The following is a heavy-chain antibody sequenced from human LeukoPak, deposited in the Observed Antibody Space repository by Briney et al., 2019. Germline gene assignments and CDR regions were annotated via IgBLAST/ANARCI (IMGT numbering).Heavy chain of an antibody. Sequence: GGSLRLSCAASGFTFSSYAMHWVRQAPGKGLEWVAVISYDGSNKYYADSVKGRFTISRDNSKNTLYLQMNSLRAEDTAVYYCAKVTYSNSRSAFDYWGQGTLVTVSS. D-gene: IGHD4-11*01. CDR3: AKVTYSNSRSAFDY. V-gene: IGHV3-30-3*01. CDR2: ISYDGSNK. J-gene: IGHJ4*02. CDR1: GFTFSSYA.